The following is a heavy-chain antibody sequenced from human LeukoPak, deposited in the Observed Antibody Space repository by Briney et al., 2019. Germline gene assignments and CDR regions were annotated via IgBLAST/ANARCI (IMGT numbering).Heavy chain of an antibody. D-gene: IGHD4-17*01. CDR2: IKQDGSEK. Sequence: GGSLRLSCAASGFTFSSYWMSWVRQAPGKGLEWVANIKQDGSEKYYVDSVKGRFTISRDNAKNSLYLQMNSLRAEDTAVYYCAKERRSYGVPFDYWGQGTLVTVSS. V-gene: IGHV3-7*01. J-gene: IGHJ4*02. CDR1: GFTFSSYW. CDR3: AKERRSYGVPFDY.